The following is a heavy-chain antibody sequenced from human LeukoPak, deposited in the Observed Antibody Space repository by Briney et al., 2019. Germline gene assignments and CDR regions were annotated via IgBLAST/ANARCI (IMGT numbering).Heavy chain of an antibody. CDR3: ARGGSSWYRWFDP. CDR1: GYSFNSYW. V-gene: IGHV5-51*01. CDR2: IYPGDSDT. D-gene: IGHD6-13*01. Sequence: GESLKISCKGSGYSFNSYWIGWVRQMPGKGLKWMGIIYPGDSDTRYSPSFQGQVTISADKSISTAYLQWSSLKASDAAMYYCARGGSSWYRWFDPWGQGTLVTVSS. J-gene: IGHJ5*02.